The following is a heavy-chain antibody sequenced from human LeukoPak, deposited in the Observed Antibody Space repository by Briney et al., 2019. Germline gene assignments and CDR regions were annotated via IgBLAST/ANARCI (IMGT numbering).Heavy chain of an antibody. J-gene: IGHJ3*01. CDR1: GFTFSSYA. V-gene: IGHV3-30*14. CDR3: ARDIRREMAIPFDV. Sequence: PGGSLRLSCAASGFTFSSYAMHWVRQAPGKGLEWVAVISYDGSNKYYADSVKGRFTISRDTSKNTLHLQMNSLRVEDTAVYHCARDIRREMAIPFDVWGQGTLVTVSS. D-gene: IGHD5-24*01. CDR2: ISYDGSNK.